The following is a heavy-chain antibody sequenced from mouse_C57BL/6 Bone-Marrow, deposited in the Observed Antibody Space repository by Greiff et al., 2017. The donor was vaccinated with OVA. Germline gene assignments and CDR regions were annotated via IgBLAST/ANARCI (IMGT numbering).Heavy chain of an antibody. CDR3: ARAGWLLRRYYVDY. Sequence: EVQLQESGPELVKPGASVKISCKASGYSFTGYYMNWVKQSPEKSLEWIGEINPSTGGTTYNQKFKAKATLTVDKSSSTAYMPLKSLTSQDSAVYYGARAGWLLRRYYVDYWGQGTTLTVSS. CDR1: GYSFTGYY. J-gene: IGHJ2*01. D-gene: IGHD2-3*01. V-gene: IGHV1-42*01. CDR2: INPSTGGT.